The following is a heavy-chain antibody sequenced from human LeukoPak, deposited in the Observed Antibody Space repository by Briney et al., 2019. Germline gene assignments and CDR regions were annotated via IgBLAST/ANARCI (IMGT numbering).Heavy chain of an antibody. CDR1: GFDFSGYS. V-gene: IGHV3-21*01. D-gene: IGHD1-26*01. J-gene: IGHJ6*03. CDR2: MTSASSYM. CDR3: AKMGVGGVGTYYYYMDV. Sequence: GGSLRLSCAASGFDFSGYSMNWVRQAPEKGLEWVSSMTSASSYMDYADSVRGRFTISRDNAKNSLYLQMNSLRAEDTAVYYCAKMGVGGVGTYYYYMDVWGKGTTVTVSS.